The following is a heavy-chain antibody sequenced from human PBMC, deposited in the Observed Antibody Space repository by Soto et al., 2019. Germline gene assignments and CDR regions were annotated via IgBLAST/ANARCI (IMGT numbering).Heavy chain of an antibody. CDR3: ARDRVQMVDGLDV. CDR2: IWYDGINK. D-gene: IGHD2-15*01. J-gene: IGHJ6*02. CDR1: GFTFSNNG. Sequence: QVQLVESGGGVVQPGRSLRLSCAASGFTFSNNGMHWVRHAPGKGLEWVAVIWYDGINKYYADSVKGRFIISRDNSTNTVYLQMNSLRAEDTAVYYCARDRVQMVDGLDVWGQGTTVTVSS. V-gene: IGHV3-33*01.